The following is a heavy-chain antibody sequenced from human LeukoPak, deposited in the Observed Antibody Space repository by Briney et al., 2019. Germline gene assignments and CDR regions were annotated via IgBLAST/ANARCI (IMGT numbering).Heavy chain of an antibody. V-gene: IGHV3-7*01. CDR3: SRSLDY. CDR2: IKEDGSQQ. CDR1: GFPLSGYW. Sequence: QPGGSLRLSCAASGFPLSGYWMDWVRQAPGKGMEWVANIKEDGSQQYYADSVKGRFTISRDNAKNSLYLQMNSLRVEDAAIYYCSRSLDYLGQGALVTVSS. J-gene: IGHJ4*02.